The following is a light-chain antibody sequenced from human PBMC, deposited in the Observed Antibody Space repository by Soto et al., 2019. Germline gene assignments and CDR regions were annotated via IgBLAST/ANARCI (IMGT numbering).Light chain of an antibody. Sequence: QSALTQPASVSGSPGQSITISCTGTSSDVGGYNYVSWYQQHPGKAPKLMIYDVSNRPSGVSNRFSGSKSGNTASLTISGLQAEDEADYYCDSYTPPFSYVFGSGTKVTVL. CDR3: DSYTPPFSYV. V-gene: IGLV2-14*01. CDR1: SSDVGGYNY. CDR2: DVS. J-gene: IGLJ1*01.